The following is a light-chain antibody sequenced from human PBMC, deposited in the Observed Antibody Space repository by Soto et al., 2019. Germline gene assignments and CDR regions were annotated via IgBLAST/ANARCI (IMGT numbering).Light chain of an antibody. CDR1: QSVSSN. J-gene: IGKJ4*01. Sequence: EIVMTQSPATLSVSPGERATLSCRASQSVSSNLAWYQQKPCQAPRLLIYDASTRATGIPARFSGSGSGTEFTLTISSLQSEDFAAYYCQQYNNWPSLTFGGGTKV. V-gene: IGKV3-15*01. CDR2: DAS. CDR3: QQYNNWPSLT.